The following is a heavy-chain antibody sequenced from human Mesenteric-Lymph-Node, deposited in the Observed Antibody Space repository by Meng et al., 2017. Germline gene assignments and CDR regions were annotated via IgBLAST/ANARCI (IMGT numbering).Heavy chain of an antibody. D-gene: IGHD3-9*01. Sequence: SVKVSCKASGGSFTNYIFSWVRQAPGQGLEWMGRFIPVLGMPDYAQKFQGRVRITADKSTSTAYMDMDGLRSQDMAVYYCAAERLRYFEWGQGTLVTVSS. V-gene: IGHV1-69*02. CDR2: FIPVLGMP. CDR3: AAERLRYFE. CDR1: GGSFTNYI. J-gene: IGHJ1*01.